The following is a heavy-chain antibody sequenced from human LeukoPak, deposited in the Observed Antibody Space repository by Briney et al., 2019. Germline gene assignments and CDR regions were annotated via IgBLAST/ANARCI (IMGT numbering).Heavy chain of an antibody. D-gene: IGHD1-26*01. Sequence: PSETLSLTCTVSGGSISSSSDHWGWIRQPPGKGLQWIGTIFYSGSTTYSPSLKSRVTISVDTSRNQFSRKLTSVSAADTAVYFCARGQGGNYYLNYFDYWGQGALVTVSS. CDR2: IFYSGST. J-gene: IGHJ4*02. V-gene: IGHV4-39*07. CDR1: GGSISSSSDH. CDR3: ARGQGGNYYLNYFDY.